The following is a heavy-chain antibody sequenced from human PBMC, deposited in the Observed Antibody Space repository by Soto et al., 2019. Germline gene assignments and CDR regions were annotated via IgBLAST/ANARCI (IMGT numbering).Heavy chain of an antibody. CDR1: EDSVPSIGSG. J-gene: IGHJ6*03. D-gene: IGHD5-12*01. CDR3: ARGSWDDVSGHYYMDV. CDR2: TYYKSRWFN. Sequence: SPPLSITCGISEDSVPSIGSGWSWVRQTPSRGLEWLGRTYYKSRWFNNYAVSVKSRITINPDTSQNQFSLHLDSVTPEDTAVYFCARGSWDDVSGHYYMDVWGKGTTVTVSS. V-gene: IGHV6-1*01.